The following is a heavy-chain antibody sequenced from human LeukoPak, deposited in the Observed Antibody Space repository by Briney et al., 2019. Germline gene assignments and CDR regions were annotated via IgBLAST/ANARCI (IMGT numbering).Heavy chain of an antibody. CDR1: GGSISSYY. CDR3: ARGRVSSSTWYSTYYYYFYMDV. J-gene: IGHJ6*03. D-gene: IGHD1-1*01. V-gene: IGHV4-59*01. Sequence: SSETLSLTCTVSGGSISSYYWSWIRQSPGKGLECIGYIHYTGSTNFNPSLNGRVSISRDTTKNLFSLRLRSVTAADTAVYFCARGRVSSSTWYSTYYYYFYMDVWGKGTTVTVSS. CDR2: IHYTGST.